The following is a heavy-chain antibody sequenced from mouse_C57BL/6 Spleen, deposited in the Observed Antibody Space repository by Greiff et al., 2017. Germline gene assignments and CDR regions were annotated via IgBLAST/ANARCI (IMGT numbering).Heavy chain of an antibody. Sequence: EVKLMESGGGLVQPGGSLKLSCAASGFTFSDYGLAWVRQAPRKGPEWVAFISNLAYSIYYADTVTGRFTISRENAKNTLYLEMSSLRSEDTAMYYCARHGLLRAMDYWGQGTSVTVSS. J-gene: IGHJ4*01. V-gene: IGHV5-15*01. D-gene: IGHD1-1*01. CDR3: ARHGLLRAMDY. CDR1: GFTFSDYG. CDR2: ISNLAYSI.